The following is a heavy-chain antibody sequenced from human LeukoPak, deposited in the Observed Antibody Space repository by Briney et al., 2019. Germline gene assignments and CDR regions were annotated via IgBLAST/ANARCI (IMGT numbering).Heavy chain of an antibody. J-gene: IGHJ5*01. D-gene: IGHD3-10*01. V-gene: IGHV3-33*05. CDR1: GLTFSSHG. CDR2: ISLDGSKT. CDR3: ARDRAVSWFDS. Sequence: GRSLRLSCAASGLTFSSHGFHWVRQAPGKGLEWVTFISLDGSKTSYADSVKGRFTFSRDDSKNTLYLEMNSLRAEDTAVYYCARDRAVSWFDSWGLGTLVTVSS.